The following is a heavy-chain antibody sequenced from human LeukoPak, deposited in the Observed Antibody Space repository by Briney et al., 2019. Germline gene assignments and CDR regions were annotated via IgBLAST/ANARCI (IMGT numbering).Heavy chain of an antibody. J-gene: IGHJ6*02. CDR1: GFTFSSYS. CDR3: ARASDYGDYFTGMDV. CDR2: ISSSSSYI. D-gene: IGHD4-17*01. Sequence: GGSLRLSCAASGFTFSSYSMNWVRQAPGKGLEWVSSISSSSSYIYYADSVKGRFTISRDNAKNPLYLQMNSLRAEDTAVYYCARASDYGDYFTGMDVWGQGTTVTVSS. V-gene: IGHV3-21*01.